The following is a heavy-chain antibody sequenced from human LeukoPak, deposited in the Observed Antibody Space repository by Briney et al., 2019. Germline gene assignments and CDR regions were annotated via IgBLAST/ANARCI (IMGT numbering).Heavy chain of an antibody. V-gene: IGHV1-2*02. CDR3: ARSSLRFLEWLPHDY. CDR1: GYTFTGYY. CDR2: INPNSGGT. D-gene: IGHD3-3*01. J-gene: IGHJ4*02. Sequence: ASVKVSCKASGYTFTGYYMHWVRQAPGQGLEWMGWINPNSGGTNYAQKFQGRVTMTRDTSISTAYMELSRLRSDDTAVYYCARSSLRFLEWLPHDYWGQGTLVTVSS.